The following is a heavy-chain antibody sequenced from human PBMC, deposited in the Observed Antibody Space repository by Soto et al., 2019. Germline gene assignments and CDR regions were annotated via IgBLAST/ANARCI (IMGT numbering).Heavy chain of an antibody. V-gene: IGHV1-2*02. CDR1: GYTFTGYY. CDR3: ARGENYYDSSGYSN. Sequence: ASVKVSCKASGYTFTGYYMHWVRQAPGQGLEWMGWINPHSGGTNYAQKFQGRVTMTRDTSISTAYMELSRLRSDDTAVYYCARGENYYDSSGYSNWGQGTLVTVSS. J-gene: IGHJ4*02. CDR2: INPHSGGT. D-gene: IGHD3-22*01.